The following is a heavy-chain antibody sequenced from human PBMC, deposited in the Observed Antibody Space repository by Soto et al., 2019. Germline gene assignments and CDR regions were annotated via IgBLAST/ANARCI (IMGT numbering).Heavy chain of an antibody. J-gene: IGHJ4*02. CDR3: AKDQNKKDGY. CDR1: GFTFSSYG. CDR2: ISYDGSNK. Sequence: QVQLVESGGGVVQPGRSLRLSCAASGFTFSSYGRHWVRQAPGKGLEWVAVISYDGSNKYYADSVKGRFTISRDNSKNTLYLQMNSLRAEDTAVYYCAKDQNKKDGYWGQGTLVTVSS. V-gene: IGHV3-30*18.